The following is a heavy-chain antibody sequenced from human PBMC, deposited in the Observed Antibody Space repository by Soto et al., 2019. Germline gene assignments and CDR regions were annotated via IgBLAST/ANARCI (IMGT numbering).Heavy chain of an antibody. J-gene: IGHJ4*02. D-gene: IGHD6-13*01. CDR1: GFSFSSYA. CDR3: AKASGSSWPYYFDS. CDR2: MSGSGGST. V-gene: IGHV3-23*01. Sequence: GGSLRLSCAASGFSFSSYAMSWVRQAPGKGLEWVSAMSGSGGSTYYPDSVKGRFTISRDNSENTLYLQMNILRAEDTAIYYCAKASGSSWPYYFDSWGQGTLVTVSS.